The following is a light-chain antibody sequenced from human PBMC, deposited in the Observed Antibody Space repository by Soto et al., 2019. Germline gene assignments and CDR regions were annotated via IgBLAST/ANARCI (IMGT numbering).Light chain of an antibody. J-gene: IGKJ1*01. CDR2: GAS. CDR3: LQYDTGPWT. V-gene: IGKV1-17*03. CDR1: QGIRNS. Sequence: DIQMTQSPSAMSASVGDRVTITCRASQGIRNSLAWFQQRPGKVPKRLIYGASSLQSGVPSRFSGGGSGTELTLTTSGLQPEDFAAYYCLQYDTGPWTFGQGTKVEIK.